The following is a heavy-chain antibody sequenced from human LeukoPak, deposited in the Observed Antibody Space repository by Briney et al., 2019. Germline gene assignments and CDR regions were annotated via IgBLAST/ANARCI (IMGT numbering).Heavy chain of an antibody. Sequence: PSETLSLTCTVSGGSISSYYWSWIRQPPGKGLEWIGYIYYSGSTNYNPSLKSRVTISVDTSKNQFSLKLSSVTAADTAVYYCARQGWSGYSTSWFDYWGQGTLVTVSS. V-gene: IGHV4-59*08. D-gene: IGHD6-13*01. CDR2: IYYSGST. J-gene: IGHJ4*02. CDR3: ARQGWSGYSTSWFDY. CDR1: GGSISSYY.